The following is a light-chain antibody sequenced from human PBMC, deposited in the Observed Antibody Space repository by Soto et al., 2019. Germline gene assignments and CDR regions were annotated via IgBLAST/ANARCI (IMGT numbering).Light chain of an antibody. CDR1: SGHSSYA. CDR2: LNSDGSH. J-gene: IGLJ3*02. CDR3: QTWGTGPQWV. V-gene: IGLV4-69*01. Sequence: QLVLTQSPSASASLGASVKLTCTLSSGHSSYAIAWHQQQPEKGPRYLMKLNSDGSHSKGDGIPDRFSGSSSGAERYLTISSLQSEDEADYYCQTWGTGPQWVFGGGTKVTVL.